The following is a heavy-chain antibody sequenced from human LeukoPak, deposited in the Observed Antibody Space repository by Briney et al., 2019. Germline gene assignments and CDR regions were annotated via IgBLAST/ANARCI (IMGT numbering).Heavy chain of an antibody. CDR3: AREKGNPERWLQLAYYYYYMDV. D-gene: IGHD5-24*01. CDR1: GFTFSSYA. Sequence: GGSLRLSCAASGFTFSSYAMHWVRQAPGKGLEWVAVISYDGSNKYYADSVKGRFTISRDNSKNTLYLQMNSLRAEDTAVYYCAREKGNPERWLQLAYYYYYMDVWGKGTTVTVSS. CDR2: ISYDGSNK. J-gene: IGHJ6*03. V-gene: IGHV3-30*04.